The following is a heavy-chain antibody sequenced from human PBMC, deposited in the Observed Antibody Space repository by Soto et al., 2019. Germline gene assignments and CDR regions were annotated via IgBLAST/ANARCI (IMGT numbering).Heavy chain of an antibody. D-gene: IGHD2-15*01. CDR2: ISAYNGNT. V-gene: IGHV1-18*01. J-gene: IGHJ5*02. Sequence: QVQLVQSGAEVKKPGASVKVSCKASGYTFTSYGISWVRQAPGQGLEWMGWISAYNGNTNYAQKLQGRVTMTTDTATSTAYMELRSLRSDDTAVYYCARDNVGVVVAAGYNWFDPWGQGTLVTVSS. CDR1: GYTFTSYG. CDR3: ARDNVGVVVAAGYNWFDP.